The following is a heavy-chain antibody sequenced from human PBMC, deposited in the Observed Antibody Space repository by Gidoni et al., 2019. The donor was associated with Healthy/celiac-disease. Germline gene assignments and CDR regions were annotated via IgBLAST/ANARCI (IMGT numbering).Heavy chain of an antibody. J-gene: IGHJ3*02. CDR2: MWTDGDT. V-gene: IGHV3-13*01. Sequence: EVQLVESGGGLVQPGGSLRLSCAASGFTFSSYDMHWVRQATGNGLEWVSAMWTDGDTSYPSSVKGRFTNSRENAKNALYIQMNSRRAGDTDVYYCERTGGADDAFDIWGQGTMVTVSS. CDR3: ERTGGADDAFDI. CDR1: GFTFSSYD.